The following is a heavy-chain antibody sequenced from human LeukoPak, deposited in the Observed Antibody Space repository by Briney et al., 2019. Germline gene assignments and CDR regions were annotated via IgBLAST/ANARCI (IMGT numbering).Heavy chain of an antibody. CDR3: ARDRITYCSGGSCSYFDS. D-gene: IGHD2-15*01. Sequence: PGGSLRLSCAASGFTFSSYSMNWVRQAPGKGLEWASSISGSSSYIYYADSLKGRFTISRDNAKNSLYLQMNSLRAEDTAVYYCARDRITYCSGGSCSYFDSWGQGTLVTVSS. V-gene: IGHV3-21*01. CDR2: ISGSSSYI. CDR1: GFTFSSYS. J-gene: IGHJ4*02.